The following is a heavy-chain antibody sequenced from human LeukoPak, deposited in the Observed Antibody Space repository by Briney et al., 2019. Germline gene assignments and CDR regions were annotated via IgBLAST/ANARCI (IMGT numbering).Heavy chain of an antibody. V-gene: IGHV3-13*01. D-gene: IGHD6-13*01. CDR1: GFTFSSYD. Sequence: PGGSLRLSCAASGFTFSSYDMHWVRQATGKGLEWVSAIGTAGDTYYPGSVKGRFTISRENAKNSLYLQMNSLRAGDTAVYHCARSKSIAAAGAFDYWGQGTLVTVSS. CDR3: ARSKSIAAAGAFDY. CDR2: IGTAGDT. J-gene: IGHJ4*02.